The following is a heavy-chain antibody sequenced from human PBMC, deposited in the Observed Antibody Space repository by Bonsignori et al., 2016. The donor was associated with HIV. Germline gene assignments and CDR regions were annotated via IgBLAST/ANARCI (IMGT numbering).Heavy chain of an antibody. CDR3: ARGPQSGGLSGWYVNY. CDR2: IHHSGST. V-gene: IGHV4-34*01. Sequence: PGKGLEWIGEIHHSGSTNYNPSLKSRVTISEDTSKNQFSLKLSSATAADTAVYYCARGPQSGGLSGWYVNYWGQGTLVTVSS. J-gene: IGHJ4*02. D-gene: IGHD6-19*01.